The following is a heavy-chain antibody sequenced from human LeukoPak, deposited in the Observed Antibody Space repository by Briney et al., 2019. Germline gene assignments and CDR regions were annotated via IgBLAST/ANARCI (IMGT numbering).Heavy chain of an antibody. CDR2: IKQDGSEK. D-gene: IGHD3-22*01. V-gene: IGHV3-7*01. Sequence: GGSLRLSCAASGFTFSSYWMSWVRQAPGKGLEWVANIKQDGSEKYYVDSVKGRFTISRDNAKNSLYLQMNSLRAEDTAVYYSARFGSAPQYSSGYYFDYWGQGTLVTVSS. CDR3: ARFGSAPQYSSGYYFDY. J-gene: IGHJ4*02. CDR1: GFTFSSYW.